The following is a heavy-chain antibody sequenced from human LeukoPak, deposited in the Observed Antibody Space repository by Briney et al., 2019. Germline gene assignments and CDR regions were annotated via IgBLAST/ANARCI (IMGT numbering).Heavy chain of an antibody. J-gene: IGHJ6*02. V-gene: IGHV3-53*01. D-gene: IGHD6-13*01. CDR2: LDSDGSP. CDR1: GFTVRSDD. CDR3: ARAAAGRAYYHYGMDV. Sequence: GGSLRLSCAAFGFTVRSDDMNWVRQAPGKGLEWVSILDSDGSPSYADSVKGRFTISRDNSKNTLDLQMNSLRAEDTAVYYCARAAAGRAYYHYGMDVWGQGTTVTVSS.